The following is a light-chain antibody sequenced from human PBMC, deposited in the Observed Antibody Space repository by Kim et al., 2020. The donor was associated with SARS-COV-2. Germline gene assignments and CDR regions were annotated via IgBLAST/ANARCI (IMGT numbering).Light chain of an antibody. Sequence: ASVGDRVTITCRASQSFSTWLAWYQQKPGKAPNLLIYKASSLQSGVPSRFSGSGSGTESTLTISSLQPDDFATYYCHQYSIYPWTFGQGTKVDIK. CDR2: KAS. CDR1: QSFSTW. J-gene: IGKJ1*01. CDR3: HQYSIYPWT. V-gene: IGKV1-5*03.